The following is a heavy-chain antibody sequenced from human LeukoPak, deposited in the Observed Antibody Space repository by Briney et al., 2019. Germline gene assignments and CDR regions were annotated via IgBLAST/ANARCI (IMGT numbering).Heavy chain of an antibody. D-gene: IGHD4-11*01. CDR2: INPNSGGT. J-gene: IGHJ4*02. CDR1: GYTFTGYY. V-gene: IGHV1-2*02. CDR3: AREGTYDYSTLDY. Sequence: GASVKVSCKASGYTFTGYYMHWVRQAPGQGLEWMGWINPNSGGTNYAQKFQGRVTMTRDTSISTAYMELSRLRSDDTAVYYCAREGTYDYSTLDYWGQGTLVTVSS.